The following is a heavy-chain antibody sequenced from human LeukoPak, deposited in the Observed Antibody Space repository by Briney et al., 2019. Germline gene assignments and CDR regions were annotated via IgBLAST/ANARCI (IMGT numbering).Heavy chain of an antibody. CDR3: ARALSWFGELRDPPFDY. Sequence: ASVKVSCKASGGTFSSYAISWVRQAPGQGLEWMGRIIPILGIASYAQKFQGRVTITADKSTSTAYMELSSLRSEDTAVYYCARALSWFGELRDPPFDYWGQGTLVTVSS. D-gene: IGHD3-10*01. J-gene: IGHJ4*02. CDR2: IIPILGIA. CDR1: GGTFSSYA. V-gene: IGHV1-69*04.